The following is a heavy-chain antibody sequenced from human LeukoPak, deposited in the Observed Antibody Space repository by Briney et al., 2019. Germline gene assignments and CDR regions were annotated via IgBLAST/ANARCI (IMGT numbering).Heavy chain of an antibody. D-gene: IGHD6-19*01. CDR3: ARGVNRYISGWHFDY. Sequence: GGSLRLSGAASGFTFSSYWIHWVRQAPGKGLVWVARVNSDGSSTTYADSVKGRFSISRDNAKNTVYLQMNSLRAEDTAVYYCARGVNRYISGWHFDYWGQGVLVTVSS. V-gene: IGHV3-74*01. CDR2: VNSDGSST. J-gene: IGHJ4*02. CDR1: GFTFSSYW.